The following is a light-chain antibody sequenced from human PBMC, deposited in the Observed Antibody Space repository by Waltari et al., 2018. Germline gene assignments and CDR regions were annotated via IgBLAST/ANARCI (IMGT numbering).Light chain of an antibody. CDR2: WAS. Sequence: DIVMTQSPESLTVSLGGRATITLKSSHNVLYSSNNKTYLSWYQQKPGQPPKLLIYWASTRESGVPDRFSGSGSGTDFTLTISSLQAEDVAVYYCQQYYSTLPTFGPGTKVDIK. J-gene: IGKJ3*01. V-gene: IGKV4-1*01. CDR3: QQYYSTLPT. CDR1: HNVLYSSNNKTY.